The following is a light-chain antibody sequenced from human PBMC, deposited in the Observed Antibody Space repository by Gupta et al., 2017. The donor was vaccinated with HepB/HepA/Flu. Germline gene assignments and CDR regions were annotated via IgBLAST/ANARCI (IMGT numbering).Light chain of an antibody. CDR1: QSVSSY. V-gene: IGKV3-11*01. J-gene: IGKJ4*01. Sequence: EIVLTQSPPTLSLSPGETATFSSSASQSVSSYLAWYQQKPGHAPRLIIYDASNSSRGLQARFSGSGSGTDFTLTISSQAPEDFAVYCCQQSSSWPITFGGGTKVEIK. CDR3: QQSSSWPIT. CDR2: DAS.